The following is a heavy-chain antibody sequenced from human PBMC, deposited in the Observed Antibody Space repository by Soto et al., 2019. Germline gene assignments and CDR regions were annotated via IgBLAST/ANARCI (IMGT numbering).Heavy chain of an antibody. CDR3: ASHSGSSPEGRYYYGMDV. CDR2: IIPIFGTA. Sequence: QVQLVQSGAEVKKPGSSVKVSCKASGGTFSSYAISWVRQAPGQGLEWMGGIIPIFGTADYAGKFQGRVTITADESTSTAYMEVSSLRSEDTAVYYCASHSGSSPEGRYYYGMDVWGQGTTVTVSS. J-gene: IGHJ6*02. D-gene: IGHD1-26*01. V-gene: IGHV1-69*12. CDR1: GGTFSSYA.